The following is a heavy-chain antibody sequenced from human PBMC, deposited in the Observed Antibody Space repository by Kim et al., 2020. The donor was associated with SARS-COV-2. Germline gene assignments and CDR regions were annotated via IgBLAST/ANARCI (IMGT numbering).Heavy chain of an antibody. CDR3: ASSGVGAVGWFDP. D-gene: IGHD1-26*01. CDR2: VYHTGNT. J-gene: IGHJ5*02. CDR1: GGSIRSYY. Sequence: SETLSLTCSVSGGSIRSYYWTWIRQSPGKRLEWIGYVYHTGNTNYNPSLRGPVTISLDTSKRQFSLTLTSVTAADTAVYYCASSGVGAVGWFDPWGQGTLVTVSS. V-gene: IGHV4-59*01.